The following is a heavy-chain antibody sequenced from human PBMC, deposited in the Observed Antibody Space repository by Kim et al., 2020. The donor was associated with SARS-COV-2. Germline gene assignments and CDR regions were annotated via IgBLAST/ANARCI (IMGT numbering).Heavy chain of an antibody. Sequence: GGSLRLSCVASGFRFSSHAMTWVRQAPGKGLERVSIISGGGDTIYYADSVKGRFTVSRDNSKNTLYLQMNSLRAEDTALYFCAKDQSGNYYYYSGMDVWGAGTTVTVYS. CDR2: ISGGGDTI. CDR1: GFRFSSHA. CDR3: AKDQSGNYYYYSGMDV. J-gene: IGHJ6*04. D-gene: IGHD1-26*01. V-gene: IGHV3-23*01.